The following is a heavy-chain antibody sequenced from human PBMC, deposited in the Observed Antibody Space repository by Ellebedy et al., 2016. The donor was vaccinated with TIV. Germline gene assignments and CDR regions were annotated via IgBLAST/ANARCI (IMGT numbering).Heavy chain of an antibody. D-gene: IGHD3-16*01. CDR2: IWYDGSNK. Sequence: GESLKISCAASGFTFSSYGMHWVRQAPGKGLEWVAVIWYDGSNKYYADSVKGRFTISRDNSKNTLYLQMNSLRAEDTAVYYCARDVKERIGAHLGYWGQGTLVTVSS. CDR1: GFTFSSYG. CDR3: ARDVKERIGAHLGY. J-gene: IGHJ4*02. V-gene: IGHV3-33*01.